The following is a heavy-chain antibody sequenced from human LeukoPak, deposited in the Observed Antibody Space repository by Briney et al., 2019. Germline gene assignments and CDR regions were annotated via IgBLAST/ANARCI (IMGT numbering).Heavy chain of an antibody. Sequence: ASVKVSCKASGYTFTTYTMHWVRQAPGQRLEWMGWINAGNENTKYSQKFQGRVTITRDTSASTAYMDLSSLRSEDTAVYYCARYSDRDGYNRFFDYWLQGILVTIPS. CDR2: INAGNENT. CDR3: ARYSDRDGYNRFFDY. D-gene: IGHD5-24*01. V-gene: IGHV1-3*01. CDR1: GYTFTTYT. J-gene: IGHJ4*02.